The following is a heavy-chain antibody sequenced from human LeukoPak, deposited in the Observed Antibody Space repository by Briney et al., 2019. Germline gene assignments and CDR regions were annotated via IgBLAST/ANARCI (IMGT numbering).Heavy chain of an antibody. CDR1: GFTFSRYS. D-gene: IGHD2-2*01. CDR3: ASSCSSTSCLSDAFDI. Sequence: GGSLRLSCAASGFTFSRYSMNWVRQAPGKGLEWVSSISSSSSYIYYADSLKGRFTISRDNAKNSLYLQMNSLRAEDTAVYYCASSCSSTSCLSDAFDIWGQGTMVTVSS. V-gene: IGHV3-21*01. CDR2: ISSSSSYI. J-gene: IGHJ3*02.